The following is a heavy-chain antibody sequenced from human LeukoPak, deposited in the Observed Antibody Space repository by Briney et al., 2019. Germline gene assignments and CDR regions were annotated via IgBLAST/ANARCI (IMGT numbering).Heavy chain of an antibody. CDR1: GFTFSSYS. CDR3: ARDLIPTPVLRFLKYYYYGMDV. CDR2: ISSSSSYI. V-gene: IGHV3-21*01. Sequence: GGSLRLSCAASGFTFSSYSMNWVSQAPGKGLEWVSSISSSSSYIYYADSVKGRFTISRDNAKNSLYLQMNSLRAEDTAVYYCARDLIPTPVLRFLKYYYYGMDVWGQGTTVTVSS. D-gene: IGHD3-3*01. J-gene: IGHJ6*02.